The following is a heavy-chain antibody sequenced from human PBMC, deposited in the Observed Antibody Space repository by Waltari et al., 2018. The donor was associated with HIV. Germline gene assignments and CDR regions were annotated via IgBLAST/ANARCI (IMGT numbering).Heavy chain of an antibody. V-gene: IGHV4-34*01. CDR2: INHSGST. CDR3: ARGRYYYDSSDTGRYYFDY. D-gene: IGHD3-22*01. CDR1: GGSFSGYY. J-gene: IGHJ4*02. Sequence: QVQLQQWGAGLLKPSETLSLTCAVYGGSFSGYYWSWIRQPPGKGLEWIGEINHSGSTNYNPSLKSRVTISVDTSKNQFSRKLSSVTAADTAVYYCARGRYYYDSSDTGRYYFDYWGQGTLVTVSS.